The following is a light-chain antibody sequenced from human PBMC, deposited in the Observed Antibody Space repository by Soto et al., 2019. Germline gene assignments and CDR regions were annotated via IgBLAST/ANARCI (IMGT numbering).Light chain of an antibody. V-gene: IGKV2-28*01. Sequence: DIVMTQSPLPLPVTVGEPASISCRSSQSLLHRNGYNHLDWYLQKPGQSPQLLIYLGSNRASGVPDRFSGSGSGTDFTLKISRVEAEDVGVYFCMQALQTPITFGQGTRLEIK. CDR2: LGS. J-gene: IGKJ5*01. CDR3: MQALQTPIT. CDR1: QSLLHRNGYNH.